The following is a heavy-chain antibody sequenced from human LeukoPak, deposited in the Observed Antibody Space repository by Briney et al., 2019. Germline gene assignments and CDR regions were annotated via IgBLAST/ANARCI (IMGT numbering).Heavy chain of an antibody. CDR1: GGSISSGGYY. V-gene: IGHV4-30-2*01. Sequence: SETLSLTCTVSGGSISSGGYYWSWIRQPPGKGLEWIGYIYHSGSTYYNPSLKSRVTISVDRSKNQFSLKLSSVTAADTAVYYCARGWAARPFDIWGQGTMVTVSS. CDR2: IYHSGST. CDR3: ARGWAARPFDI. J-gene: IGHJ3*02. D-gene: IGHD6-6*01.